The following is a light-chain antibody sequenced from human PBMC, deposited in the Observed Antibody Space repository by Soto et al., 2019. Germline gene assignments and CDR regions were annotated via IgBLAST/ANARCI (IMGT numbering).Light chain of an antibody. Sequence: IVLTQSPATLSFSPGERATLYCRASQSVYSYLAWYQQKPGQSPRLLIYDASNRATGIPARFSGSGSGTDFTLTISSLEPEDFAVYYCQHRSSWPVSFGQGTRLEIK. CDR2: DAS. CDR1: QSVYSY. V-gene: IGKV3-11*01. CDR3: QHRSSWPVS. J-gene: IGKJ5*01.